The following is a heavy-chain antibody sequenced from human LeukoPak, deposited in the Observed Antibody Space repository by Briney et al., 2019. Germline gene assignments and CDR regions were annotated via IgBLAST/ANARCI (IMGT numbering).Heavy chain of an antibody. CDR3: ARADHFGSGYFDY. Sequence: SETLSLTCTVSGGSISSSSYYWGWIRQPPGKGLEWIGSIYYSGSTYYNPSLKSRVTISVDTSKNQFSLKLSSVTAADTAVYYCARADHFGSGYFDYWGQGTLVTVSS. J-gene: IGHJ4*02. CDR1: GGSISSSSYY. CDR2: IYYSGST. V-gene: IGHV4-39*07. D-gene: IGHD3-3*02.